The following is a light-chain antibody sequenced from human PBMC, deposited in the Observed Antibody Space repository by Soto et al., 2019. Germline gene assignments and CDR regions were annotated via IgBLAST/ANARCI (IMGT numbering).Light chain of an antibody. V-gene: IGLV7-43*01. CDR1: TGAVTSGYY. J-gene: IGLJ1*01. Sequence: QAVVTQEPSLTVSPGGTVTLTCASSTGAVTSGYYPNWFQQKPGQAPRALIYSISNKHSWTPARFSGSLLGGKAALTLSGVQPEDEAEYYCLLYYGGAQRYVFGTGTKLTVL. CDR2: SIS. CDR3: LLYYGGAQRYV.